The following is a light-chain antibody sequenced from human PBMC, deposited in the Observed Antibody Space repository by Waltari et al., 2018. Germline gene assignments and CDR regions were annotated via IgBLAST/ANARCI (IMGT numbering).Light chain of an antibody. Sequence: QSVLTQPPSASGTPGQRVTISCSGSSSNIGSNTVNWYQQLPGTAPKLLIYRNSQRPSVLPSRCSCSQSGTSASLASSGLQSEDEAYYYCAAWDDSLNGVVFGGGTKLTVL. V-gene: IGLV1-44*01. CDR3: AAWDDSLNGVV. J-gene: IGLJ2*01. CDR1: SSNIGSNT. CDR2: RNS.